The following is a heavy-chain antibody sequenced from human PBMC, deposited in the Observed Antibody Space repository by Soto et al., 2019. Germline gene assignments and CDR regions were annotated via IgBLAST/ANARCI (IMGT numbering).Heavy chain of an antibody. D-gene: IGHD5-18*01. Sequence: ASVKVSCKASGYTFTGYYMHWVRQAPGQGLEWMGWINPNSGGTNYVQKFQGRVTMTRDTSISTAYMELSRLRSDDTAVYYCARDLPGYSYGLGYWGQGTLVTVSS. J-gene: IGHJ4*02. V-gene: IGHV1-2*02. CDR3: ARDLPGYSYGLGY. CDR1: GYTFTGYY. CDR2: INPNSGGT.